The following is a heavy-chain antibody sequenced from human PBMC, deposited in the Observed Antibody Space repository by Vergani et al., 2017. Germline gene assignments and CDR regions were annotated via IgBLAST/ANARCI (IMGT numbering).Heavy chain of an antibody. CDR3: ATNYRYCSSTSCRTSYYYYYYMDV. J-gene: IGHJ6*03. CDR1: GYTFTSYG. Sequence: QVQLVQSGAEVKKPGASVKVSCKASGYTFTSYGISWVRQAPGQGLEWMGRIIPIFGTANYAQKFQGRVTITADESTSTAYMELSSLRSEDTAVYYCATNYRYCSSTSCRTSYYYYYYMDVWGKGTTVTVSS. D-gene: IGHD2-2*01. CDR2: IIPIFGTA. V-gene: IGHV1-69*13.